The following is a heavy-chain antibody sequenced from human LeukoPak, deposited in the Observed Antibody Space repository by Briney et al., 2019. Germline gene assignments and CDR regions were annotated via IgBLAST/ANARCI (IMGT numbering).Heavy chain of an antibody. CDR2: IYYSGSTT. V-gene: IGHV4-59*08. D-gene: IGHD2-8*01. Sequence: PSETLSLTCTVSGGSISSYYWSWIRQPPGKGLEWIGYIYYSGSTTNYNPSLRSRVTIVVDTSKNQFSLKLSSVTAADTAVYYCARRSFNCTNGICYNWFDPWGQGTLVTVSS. CDR3: ARRSFNCTNGICYNWFDP. CDR1: GGSISSYY. J-gene: IGHJ5*02.